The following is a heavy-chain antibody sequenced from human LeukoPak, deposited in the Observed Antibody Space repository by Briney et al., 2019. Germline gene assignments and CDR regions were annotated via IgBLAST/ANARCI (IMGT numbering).Heavy chain of an antibody. CDR2: IYPGDSDT. J-gene: IGHJ5*02. D-gene: IGHD2-2*01. CDR1: GYRFTSYW. Sequence: GESLKISCKGSGYRFTSYWIGWVRQMPGKGLEWMGIIYPGDSDTRYSPSFQGQVTISADKSISTAYLQWSSLKASDTAMYYCARPLRYCSSTSCTTGGFDPWGQGTLVTVSS. CDR3: ARPLRYCSSTSCTTGGFDP. V-gene: IGHV5-51*01.